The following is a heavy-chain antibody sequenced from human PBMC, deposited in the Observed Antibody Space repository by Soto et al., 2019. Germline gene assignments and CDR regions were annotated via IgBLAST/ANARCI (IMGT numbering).Heavy chain of an antibody. V-gene: IGHV3-21*01. Sequence: EVQLVESGGGLVKPGGSLRLSCAASGFTFSSYSMNWVRQAPGKGLEWVSSISSSSSYIYYADSVKGRFTISRDNAKNSLYLQMNSLRAEDTAVYYCAVMVRGVMGAFDYWGQGTLVTVSS. CDR2: ISSSSSYI. CDR3: AVMVRGVMGAFDY. D-gene: IGHD3-10*01. J-gene: IGHJ4*02. CDR1: GFTFSSYS.